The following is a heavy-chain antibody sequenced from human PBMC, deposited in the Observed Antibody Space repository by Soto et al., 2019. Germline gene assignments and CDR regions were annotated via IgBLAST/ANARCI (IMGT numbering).Heavy chain of an antibody. CDR3: ARESTYYYDSSGYYPIY. D-gene: IGHD3-22*01. CDR1: GFTFSSYG. Sequence: GGSLRLSCAASGFTFSSYGMHWVRQAPGKGLEWVAVIWYDGSNKYYADSVKGRFAISRDNSKNTLYLQMNSLRAEDTAVYYCARESTYYYDSSGYYPIYWGQGTLVTVSS. CDR2: IWYDGSNK. J-gene: IGHJ4*02. V-gene: IGHV3-33*01.